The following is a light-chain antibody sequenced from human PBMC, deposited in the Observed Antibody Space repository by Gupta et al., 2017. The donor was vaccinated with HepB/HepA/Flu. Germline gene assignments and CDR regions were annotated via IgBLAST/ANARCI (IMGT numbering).Light chain of an antibody. V-gene: IGLV3-1*01. CDR2: QGS. Sequence: SYKLTQPPSVSVSPGQTASITCSGDKVGNKYVCWYQQKPGQAPVLVVYQGSKRPSGITERISGSNSGNTATLTISGTQAMDEADYYCQAWASRTEVFVFGGGTKLTVL. CDR1: KVGNKY. CDR3: QAWASRTEVFV. J-gene: IGLJ2*01.